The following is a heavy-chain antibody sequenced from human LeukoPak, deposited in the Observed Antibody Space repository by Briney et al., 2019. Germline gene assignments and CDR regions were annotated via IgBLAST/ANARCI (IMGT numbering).Heavy chain of an antibody. CDR3: ARGEMATTKILFDY. Sequence: SCKASGYTFTGYYMHWVRQAPGKGLEWVAVIWYDGSNDGYAGSVKGRFTISRDNSKNTLYLQMNRLSAEDTAVYYCARGEMATTKILFDYWGQGTLVTVSS. CDR2: IWYDGSND. V-gene: IGHV3-33*01. D-gene: IGHD5-24*01. CDR1: GYTFTGYY. J-gene: IGHJ4*02.